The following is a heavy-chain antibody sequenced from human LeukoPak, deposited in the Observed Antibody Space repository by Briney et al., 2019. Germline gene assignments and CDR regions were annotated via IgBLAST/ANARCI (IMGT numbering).Heavy chain of an antibody. CDR2: ISGSGGST. Sequence: GGSLRLSYAASGFTFSSYAMSWVRQAPGKGLEWVSAISGSGGSTYYADSVKGRFTISRDNSKNTLYLQMNSLRAEDTAVYYCAKDYYDSSGYYYFTLGYWGQGTLVTVSS. CDR3: AKDYYDSSGYYYFTLGY. V-gene: IGHV3-23*01. CDR1: GFTFSSYA. D-gene: IGHD3-22*01. J-gene: IGHJ4*02.